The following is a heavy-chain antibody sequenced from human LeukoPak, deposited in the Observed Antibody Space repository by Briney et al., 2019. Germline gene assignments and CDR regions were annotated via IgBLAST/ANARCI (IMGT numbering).Heavy chain of an antibody. CDR1: GYTFTSYG. Sequence: ASVKVSCKASGYTFTSYGISWVRQAPGQGLEWMGWISAYNGNTNYAQKLQGRVTMTTDTSTSTAYMEPRSLRSDDTAVYYCARDVSPMGNPGYFQHWGQGTLVTVSS. CDR2: ISAYNGNT. V-gene: IGHV1-18*01. J-gene: IGHJ1*01. D-gene: IGHD7-27*01. CDR3: ARDVSPMGNPGYFQH.